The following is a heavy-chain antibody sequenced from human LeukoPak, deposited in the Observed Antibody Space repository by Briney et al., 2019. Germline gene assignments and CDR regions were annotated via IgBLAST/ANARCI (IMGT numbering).Heavy chain of an antibody. V-gene: IGHV4-30-4*01. J-gene: IGHJ4*02. CDR3: ARGGLPYYFDY. CDR1: GGSISSGDYY. CDR2: IYYSGST. Sequence: SETLSLTCTVSGGSISSGDYYWSWIRQPPGKGLEWIGYIYYSGSTYYNPSLKSRVTISVDTSKNQFSLKLSSVTAAGTAVYYCARGGLPYYFDYWGQGTLVTVSS.